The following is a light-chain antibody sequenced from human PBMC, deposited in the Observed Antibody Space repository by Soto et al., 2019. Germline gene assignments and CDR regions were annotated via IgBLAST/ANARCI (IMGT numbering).Light chain of an antibody. J-gene: IGLJ3*02. V-gene: IGLV2-8*01. CDR1: SVDINY. Sequence: QSALTQPPSASGSRGQSVTISCTGTSVDINYVSWFQQHPGKAPKLIICEVTKRPSGVPDRFSGSKSGNTASLTVSGLQDDDEADYYCSSYAGRDIGVFGGGTKLTFL. CDR2: EVT. CDR3: SSYAGRDIGV.